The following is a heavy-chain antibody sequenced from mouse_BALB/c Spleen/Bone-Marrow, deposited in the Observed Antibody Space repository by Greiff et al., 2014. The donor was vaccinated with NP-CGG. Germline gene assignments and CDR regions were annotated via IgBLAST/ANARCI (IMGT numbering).Heavy chain of an antibody. J-gene: IGHJ4*01. CDR2: ISDGGSYT. Sequence: EVQVVESGGGLVKPGGSLKLSCAASGFTFRDYYMYWVRQTPEKRLEWVATISDGGSYTYYPDSVKGRFTISRDNAKNNLYLQMSSLKSEDTAMYYCARDRRITTTTYAMDYWGQGTSVTVSS. CDR3: ARDRRITTTTYAMDY. D-gene: IGHD1-2*01. V-gene: IGHV5-4*02. CDR1: GFTFRDYY.